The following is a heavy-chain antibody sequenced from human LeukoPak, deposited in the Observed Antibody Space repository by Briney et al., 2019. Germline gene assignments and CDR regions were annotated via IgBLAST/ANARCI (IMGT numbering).Heavy chain of an antibody. D-gene: IGHD1-26*01. CDR1: GFTFSNYW. CDR3: AKDRCRFDSGSYSCWFDP. V-gene: IGHV3-7*01. J-gene: IGHJ5*02. Sequence: GGSLRLSCAASGFTFSNYWMSWVRQAPGKGLEWVANINQDGSEIYYGDSVKGRFTISRDNAKNSLNLQIDSLRAEDTAVYYCAKDRCRFDSGSYSCWFDPWGQGTLVTVSS. CDR2: INQDGSEI.